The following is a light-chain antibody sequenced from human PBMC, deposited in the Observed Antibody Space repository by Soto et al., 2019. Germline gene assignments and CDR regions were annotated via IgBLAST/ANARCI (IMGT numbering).Light chain of an antibody. J-gene: IGKJ1*01. Sequence: ENVLTQSPGTLSLSPGERATLSCRASQSVSSTYLAWYQQKLGQAPRLLIHGASSRATGIPDRFSGSGSGTDFTLIISRLEPEDFAVYYCQQYGTSPWTFGQGTKVEIK. CDR2: GAS. CDR1: QSVSSTY. V-gene: IGKV3-20*01. CDR3: QQYGTSPWT.